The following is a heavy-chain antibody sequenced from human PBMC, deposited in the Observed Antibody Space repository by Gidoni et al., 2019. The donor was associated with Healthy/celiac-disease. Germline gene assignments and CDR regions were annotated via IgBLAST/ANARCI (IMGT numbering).Heavy chain of an antibody. CDR2: ISGSGGST. J-gene: IGHJ6*02. V-gene: IGHV3-23*01. Sequence: VQLLESGGGLVQPGGSLRLSCAASGFTFSSYAMSWLRQAPGKGLEWVSAISGSGGSTYYADSVKGRFTISRDNSKNTLYLQMNSLRAEDTAVYYCAKVIPDYDLLWYYYGMDVWGQGTTVTVSS. D-gene: IGHD3-3*01. CDR3: AKVIPDYDLLWYYYGMDV. CDR1: GFTFSSYA.